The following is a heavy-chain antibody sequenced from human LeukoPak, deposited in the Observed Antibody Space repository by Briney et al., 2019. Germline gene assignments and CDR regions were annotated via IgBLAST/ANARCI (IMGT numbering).Heavy chain of an antibody. CDR2: IYTSGST. CDR1: GGPISSGSYY. V-gene: IGHV4-61*02. J-gene: IGHJ4*02. D-gene: IGHD1-1*01. Sequence: SQTLSLTCTVSGGPISSGSYYWSWIRQPAGKGLEWIGRIYTSGSTNYNPSLKSRVTISVDTSKNQFSLKLSSVTAADTAVYYCARGRLGDCFDYWGQGTLVTVSS. CDR3: ARGRLGDCFDY.